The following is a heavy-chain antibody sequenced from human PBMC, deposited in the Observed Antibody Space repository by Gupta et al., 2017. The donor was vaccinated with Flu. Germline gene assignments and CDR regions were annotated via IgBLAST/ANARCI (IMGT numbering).Heavy chain of an antibody. J-gene: IGHJ4*02. V-gene: IGHV5-51*03. CDR2: IYPGDSDT. Sequence: EVQLVQSGAEVKKPGESLKISCKGSGYSFTSYWIGWVRQMPGKGLEWMGIIYPGDSDTRYSPSFQGQVTISADKSISTAYLQWSSLKASDTAMYYCARPGYSSGWYNYYFDYWGQGTLVTGSS. CDR3: ARPGYSSGWYNYYFDY. CDR1: GYSFTSYW. D-gene: IGHD6-19*01.